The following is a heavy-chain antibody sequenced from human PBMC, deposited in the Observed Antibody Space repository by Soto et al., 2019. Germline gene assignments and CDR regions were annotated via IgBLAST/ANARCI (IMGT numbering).Heavy chain of an antibody. CDR2: IYYSGSI. D-gene: IGHD2-21*02. J-gene: IGHJ6*02. V-gene: IGHV4-30-4*08. CDR1: GGSISSDDYH. CDR3: AREDDGGDRDYYGLDV. Sequence: QVQLQQSGPGLVKPSQTLSLTCTVSGGSISSDDYHWTWIRQPPGKGLEWIGYIYYSGSIFYNPSLKSRVTISVDTSKNPFSLNLSSVTAADTAVYFCAREDDGGDRDYYGLDVWGQGTTVTVSS.